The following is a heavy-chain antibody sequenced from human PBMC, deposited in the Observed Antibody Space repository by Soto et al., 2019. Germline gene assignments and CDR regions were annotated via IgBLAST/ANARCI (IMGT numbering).Heavy chain of an antibody. V-gene: IGHV3-11*01. D-gene: IGHD3-3*01. J-gene: IGHJ6*03. CDR2: ISSSGSTI. CDR3: ARDFLGIFGVAYYYYMDV. Sequence: GGSLRLSCAAPGFTFSDYYMSWIRQAPGKGLEWVSYISSSGSTIYYADSVKGRFTISRDNAKNSLYLQMNSLRAEDTAVYYCARDFLGIFGVAYYYYMDVWGKGTTVTVSS. CDR1: GFTFSDYY.